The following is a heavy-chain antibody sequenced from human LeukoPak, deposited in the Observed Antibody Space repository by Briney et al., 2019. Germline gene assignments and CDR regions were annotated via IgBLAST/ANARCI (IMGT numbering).Heavy chain of an antibody. J-gene: IGHJ4*02. CDR1: GFTISSYA. CDR2: ISYDGSNK. D-gene: IGHD4-11*01. CDR3: ARALTTTVSPGDY. V-gene: IGHV3-30-3*01. Sequence: PGGSLRLSCAASGFTISSYAIDWVRQAPGKGLEWVAVISYDGSNKYYADSVKGRFTISRDNSKNTLYLQMNSLRAEDTAVYYCARALTTTVSPGDYWGQGTLVTVSS.